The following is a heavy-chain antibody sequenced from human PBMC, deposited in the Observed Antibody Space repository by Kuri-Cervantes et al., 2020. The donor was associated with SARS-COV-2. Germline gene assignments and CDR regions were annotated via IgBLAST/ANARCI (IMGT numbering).Heavy chain of an antibody. CDR3: ARVQIHYVGIIVAPAVDHYFDP. D-gene: IGHD2-2*03. J-gene: IGHJ5*02. V-gene: IGHV1-18*01. CDR1: GYTFKNFA. CDR2: ISGYIGLT. Sequence: ASVKVSCKASGYTFKNFAISWVRQAPGQGLECMGWISGYIGLTKYAQNLQGRVTMTTDTSTSTAYMELRNVKSDDTAVYYCARVQIHYVGIIVAPAVDHYFDPWGQGTLVTVSS.